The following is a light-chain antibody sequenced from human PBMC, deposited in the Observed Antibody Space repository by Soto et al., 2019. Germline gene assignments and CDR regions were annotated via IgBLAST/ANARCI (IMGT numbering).Light chain of an antibody. CDR3: GTWDSGLSAGVV. Sequence: QSVLTQPPSVSAAPGQMVTISCSGSSSNIGNNYVSWYQQLPGTAPKLLIYDNNKRPSGIPDRFSGSKSGTSATLGITGLQTGDEADYYCGTWDSGLSAGVVFGGGTKLTVL. CDR2: DNN. CDR1: SSNIGNNY. V-gene: IGLV1-51*01. J-gene: IGLJ3*02.